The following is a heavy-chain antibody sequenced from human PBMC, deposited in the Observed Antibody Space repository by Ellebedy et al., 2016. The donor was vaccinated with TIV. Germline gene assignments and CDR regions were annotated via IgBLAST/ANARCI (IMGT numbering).Heavy chain of an antibody. CDR3: ARDSDYGGVTNHWYFDL. CDR1: GYTFTNFG. D-gene: IGHD4-23*01. J-gene: IGHJ2*01. V-gene: IGHV1-18*01. Sequence: ASVKVSXXASGYTFTNFGVTWVRQAPGQGLEWMGWVSPYNGNTNYGQKFQGRVTMTTDTSTSSAYMELRSLRSNDTAVYFCARDSDYGGVTNHWYFDLWGRGTLVTTSS. CDR2: VSPYNGNT.